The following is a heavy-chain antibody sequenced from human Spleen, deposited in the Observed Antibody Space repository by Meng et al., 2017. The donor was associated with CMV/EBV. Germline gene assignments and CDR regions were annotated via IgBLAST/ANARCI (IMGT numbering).Heavy chain of an antibody. CDR2: MNPNSGNT. CDR3: ARTLTYYDFWSGYQTYYFDY. CDR1: GYTFTSYD. D-gene: IGHD3-3*01. V-gene: IGHV1-8*03. Sequence: ASVKVSCKASGYTFTSYDINWVRQATGQGLEWMGWMNPNSGNTGCAQKFQGRVTITRNTSISTAYMELSSLRSEDTAVYYCARTLTYYDFWSGYQTYYFDYWGQGALVTVPQ. J-gene: IGHJ4*02.